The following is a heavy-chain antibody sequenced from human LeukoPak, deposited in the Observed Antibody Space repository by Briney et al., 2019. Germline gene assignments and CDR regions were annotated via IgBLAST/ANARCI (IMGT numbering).Heavy chain of an antibody. CDR1: GFTFSSYW. CDR2: IYSGGST. J-gene: IGHJ4*02. V-gene: IGHV3-53*01. CDR3: ARARAVAFDY. D-gene: IGHD6-19*01. Sequence: GGSLRLSCAASGFTFSSYWMSWVRQAPGKGLEWVSVIYSGGSTYYADSVKGRFTISRDNSKNTLYLQMNSLRAEDTAVYYCARARAVAFDYWGQGTLVTVSS.